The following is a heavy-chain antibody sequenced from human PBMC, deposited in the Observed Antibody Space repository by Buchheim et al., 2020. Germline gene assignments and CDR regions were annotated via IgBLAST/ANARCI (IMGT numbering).Heavy chain of an antibody. J-gene: IGHJ6*02. CDR3: AREPNPTKAPNYYYYYGMDV. V-gene: IGHV1-2*04. CDR1: GYTFTGYY. D-gene: IGHD1-14*01. Sequence: QVQLVQSGAEVKKPGASVKVSCKASGYTFTGYYMHWVRQAPGQGLEWMGWINPNSGGTNYAQKFQGWVTMTRDTSISTAYMELSRLRSDDTAVYYCAREPNPTKAPNYYYYYGMDVWGQGTT. CDR2: INPNSGGT.